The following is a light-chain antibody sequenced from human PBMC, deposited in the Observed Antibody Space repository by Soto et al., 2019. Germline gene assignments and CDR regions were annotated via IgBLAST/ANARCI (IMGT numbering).Light chain of an antibody. V-gene: IGKV2-28*01. CDR2: LGS. CDR1: HSLLHSNGYNY. CDR3: MQAVQTPPT. J-gene: IGKJ1*01. Sequence: DIVMTQSPLSLPVTPGEPASISCRSSHSLLHSNGYNYLDWYLQRPGQSPQLLIYLGSNRASGVPDRFSGSGSGTDFTLKISRVEAEDVGVYYCMQAVQTPPTFGQGTKVDIK.